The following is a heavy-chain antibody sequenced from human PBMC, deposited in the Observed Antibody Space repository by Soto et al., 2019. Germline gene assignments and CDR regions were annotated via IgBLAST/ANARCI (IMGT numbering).Heavy chain of an antibody. D-gene: IGHD3-3*01. CDR2: ISGSGGST. J-gene: IGHJ4*02. CDR1: GFTFSSYA. CDR3: AKDREYDFWSGPYYFDY. V-gene: IGHV3-23*01. Sequence: GGSLRLSCAASGFTFSSYAMSWVRQAPGKGLEWVSAISGSGGSTYYADSVKGRFTISRDNSKNTLYLQMNSLRAEDTAVYYCAKDREYDFWSGPYYFDYWGQGTLVTVSS.